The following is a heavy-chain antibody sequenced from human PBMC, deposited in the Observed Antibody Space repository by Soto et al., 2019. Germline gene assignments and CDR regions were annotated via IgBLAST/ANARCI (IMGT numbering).Heavy chain of an antibody. CDR2: IYPGDSDT. Sequence: VESLKISCQGSGDIFMTYWICWVLEMAVKGLEWMGIIYPGDSDTTYSPSFQGQVTISADKSTSTAYLQWNSLKASDTAMYYCARWGSGCSGGNCYSVEDDNWFDPWGQGTLVTVSS. CDR3: ARWGSGCSGGNCYSVEDDNWFDP. D-gene: IGHD2-15*01. CDR1: GDIFMTYW. V-gene: IGHV5-51*01. J-gene: IGHJ5*02.